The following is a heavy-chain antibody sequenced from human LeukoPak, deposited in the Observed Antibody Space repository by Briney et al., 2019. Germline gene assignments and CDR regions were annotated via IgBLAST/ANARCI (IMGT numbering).Heavy chain of an antibody. CDR1: GYTFSDHH. V-gene: IGHV1-46*01. CDR3: ARDTYGSDY. J-gene: IGHJ4*02. D-gene: IGHD3-10*01. Sequence: GASVTVSCKASGYTFSDHHMHWVRQAPGQGLEWMGKITPSDGSTTYAQKFQDRVTMTRDTSTSTVYMELNSLTSEDTAVYYCARDTYGSDYWGQGTLVTVSS. CDR2: ITPSDGST.